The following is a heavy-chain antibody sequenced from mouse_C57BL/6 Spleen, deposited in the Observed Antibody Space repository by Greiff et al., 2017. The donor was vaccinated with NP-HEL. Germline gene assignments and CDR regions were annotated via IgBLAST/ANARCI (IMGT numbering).Heavy chain of an antibody. Sequence: EVQLQQSGPVLVKPGASVKMSCKASGYTFTDYYMNRVKQSHGKSLEWTGVINPYNGGTSYNQKCKVKVTLTVDKSSSQSYMELNSLTAEDSAVYYRARNYPLAYWGQVTLVTVSA. V-gene: IGHV1-19*01. CDR2: INPYNGGT. CDR1: GYTFTDYY. D-gene: IGHD2-1*01. CDR3: ARNYPLAY. J-gene: IGHJ3*01.